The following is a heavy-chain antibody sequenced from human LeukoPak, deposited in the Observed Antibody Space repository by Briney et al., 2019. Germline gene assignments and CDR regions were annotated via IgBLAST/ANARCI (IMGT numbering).Heavy chain of an antibody. Sequence: PGRSLTLSCAASGFTFSSYGMHWVRQAPGKGLEGVAIISHDGNNKYYADSVKGRFTISRDNSKNTLYLQMNSLRAEDTAVYYCAKEYLSGFDPWGQGTLVTVSS. V-gene: IGHV3-30*18. CDR3: AKEYLSGFDP. CDR1: GFTFSSYG. D-gene: IGHD1-14*01. J-gene: IGHJ5*02. CDR2: ISHDGNNK.